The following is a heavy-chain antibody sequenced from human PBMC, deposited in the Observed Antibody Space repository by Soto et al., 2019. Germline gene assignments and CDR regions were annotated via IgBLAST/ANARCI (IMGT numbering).Heavy chain of an antibody. CDR1: GGSISSSSYY. CDR3: AKGRNHPLLS. CDR2: IYYSGST. D-gene: IGHD2-15*01. Sequence: PSETLSLTCTVSGGSISSSSYYWGWIRQPPGKGLEWIGSIYYSGSTYYNPSLKSRVTISVDTSKNQFSLKLSSVTAADTAVYYCAKGRNHPLLSWGQGTLVTVSS. J-gene: IGHJ5*02. V-gene: IGHV4-39*07.